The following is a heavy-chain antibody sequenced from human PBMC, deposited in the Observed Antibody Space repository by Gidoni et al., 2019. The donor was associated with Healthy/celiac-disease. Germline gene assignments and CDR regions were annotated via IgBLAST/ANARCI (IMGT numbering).Heavy chain of an antibody. CDR1: GSPFTAYY. D-gene: IGHD1-7*01. Sequence: QLQLLPSGAEVKTPGASFKVPCKVSGSPFTAYYMHWVRQAHGQGLEWMGWINPNSGGRNYAKKFQGRGTMTRDTSISTAYMELSRLRSDDTAVDYCARDQSDLNWNYAGPIDYWGQGTLVTVSS. V-gene: IGHV1-2*02. CDR2: INPNSGGR. J-gene: IGHJ4*02. CDR3: ARDQSDLNWNYAGPIDY.